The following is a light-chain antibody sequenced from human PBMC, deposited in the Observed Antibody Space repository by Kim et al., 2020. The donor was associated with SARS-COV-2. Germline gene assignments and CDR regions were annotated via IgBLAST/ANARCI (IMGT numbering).Light chain of an antibody. J-gene: IGKJ1*01. Sequence: EIVLRQSPGTLSLSPGEGATLSCRASQTIAGNSLAWYQHKRGQAPRLLVYDATTRATGIPDRFRGGGSGTDFTLTITRLEPEDFAVYYCHQSGASPWTFGQGTKVDIK. CDR2: DAT. CDR3: HQSGASPWT. V-gene: IGKV3-20*01. CDR1: QTIAGNS.